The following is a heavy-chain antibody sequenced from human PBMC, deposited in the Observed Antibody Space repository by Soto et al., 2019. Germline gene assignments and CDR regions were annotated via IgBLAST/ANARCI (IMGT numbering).Heavy chain of an antibody. J-gene: IGHJ6*02. Sequence: GGSLRLSCTASGFALSRYWMYWVRQAPGKGLVWVSHINSGGNITPYPDSVRGRFTISRDNSKNTLYLDMHSLTTDDTAVYFCARSLWSPYFYYGLDVWGQGPTVTV. D-gene: IGHD2-21*01. CDR2: INSGGNIT. CDR1: GFALSRYW. CDR3: ARSLWSPYFYYGLDV. V-gene: IGHV3-74*01.